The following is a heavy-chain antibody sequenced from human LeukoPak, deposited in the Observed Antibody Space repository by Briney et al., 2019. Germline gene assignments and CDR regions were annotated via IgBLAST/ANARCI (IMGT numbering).Heavy chain of an antibody. CDR3: ARAPKMYSSGWYGVYFDY. CDR1: GYTFTSYY. J-gene: IGHJ4*02. D-gene: IGHD6-19*01. V-gene: IGHV1-46*01. CDR2: INPSGGST. Sequence: ASVKVSCKASGYTFTSYYMHWVRQAPGQGLEWMGIINPSGGSTSYAQKFQGRVTMTRDTSTSTVYMELSSLRSEDTAVYYCARAPKMYSSGWYGVYFDYWGQGTLVTVSS.